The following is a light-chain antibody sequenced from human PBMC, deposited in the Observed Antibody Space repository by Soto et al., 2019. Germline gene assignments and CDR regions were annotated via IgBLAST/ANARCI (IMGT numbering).Light chain of an antibody. CDR1: QSVRSSY. V-gene: IGKV3-20*01. CDR3: QQYGSSPLT. CDR2: GAS. J-gene: IGKJ4*01. Sequence: EIVLTQSPGTLSLSPGERATLSCRASQSVRSSYFAWYQQKPGQAPRLLIYGASSRATGIPDRFSGSGSGTDFTLTISRLEPEDFAVYSCQQYGSSPLTFGGGTKVEIK.